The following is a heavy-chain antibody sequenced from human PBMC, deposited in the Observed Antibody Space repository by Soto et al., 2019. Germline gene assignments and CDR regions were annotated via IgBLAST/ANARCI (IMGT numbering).Heavy chain of an antibody. Sequence: QVQLVESGGGVVQPGRSLRLSCAASGFTFSNYAMHWVHRAPGKGLEWMAVMSYDGTNKYYADSVKGRFTISRDNSKNTLYLQMNSLRPEDTALYYCARDGGAYWGQGTLVIVSS. V-gene: IGHV3-30-3*01. CDR2: MSYDGTNK. J-gene: IGHJ4*02. D-gene: IGHD3-16*01. CDR1: GFTFSNYA. CDR3: ARDGGAY.